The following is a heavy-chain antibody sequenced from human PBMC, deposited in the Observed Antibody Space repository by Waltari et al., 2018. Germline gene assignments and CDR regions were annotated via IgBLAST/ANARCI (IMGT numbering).Heavy chain of an antibody. V-gene: IGHV1-69-2*01. Sequence: EVQLVQSGAEVKKPGATVKISCKVSGYTFTDYYMHWVQQAPGKGLEWMGLVDPEEGETRYAEKFQGRVTITADTSTDTAYMELSSLRSEDTAVYYCATLYSSSWHPRDYYYYMDVWGKGTTVTISS. D-gene: IGHD6-13*01. J-gene: IGHJ6*03. CDR3: ATLYSSSWHPRDYYYYMDV. CDR2: VDPEEGET. CDR1: GYTFTDYY.